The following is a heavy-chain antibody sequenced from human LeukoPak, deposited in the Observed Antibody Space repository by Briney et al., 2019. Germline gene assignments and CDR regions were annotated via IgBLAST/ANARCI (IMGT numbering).Heavy chain of an antibody. D-gene: IGHD6-13*01. V-gene: IGHV4-4*07. J-gene: IGHJ6*02. Sequence: SETLSLTCTVSGGSISSYYWSWIRQPAGKGLEWIGRIYTRGSTNYNPSLKSRVTMSVDTSKNQFSLKLSSVTAADTAVYYCARDRAVYSSSWASRQGMDVWGQGTTVTVSS. CDR1: GGSISSYY. CDR3: ARDRAVYSSSWASRQGMDV. CDR2: IYTRGST.